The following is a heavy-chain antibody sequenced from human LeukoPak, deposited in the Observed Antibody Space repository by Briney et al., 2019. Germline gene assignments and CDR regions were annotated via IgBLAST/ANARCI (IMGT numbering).Heavy chain of an antibody. J-gene: IGHJ4*02. Sequence: ASVKVSCKASGYTFTSYGISWVRQAPGQGLEWMGWISAYNGNTNYAQKLQGRVTMTTDTSTSTAYMELRSLRSDDTAVYYCARDRVGYCSGGSCYGPQPCDYWGQGTLVTVSS. CDR2: ISAYNGNT. CDR1: GYTFTSYG. D-gene: IGHD2-15*01. V-gene: IGHV1-18*01. CDR3: ARDRVGYCSGGSCYGPQPCDY.